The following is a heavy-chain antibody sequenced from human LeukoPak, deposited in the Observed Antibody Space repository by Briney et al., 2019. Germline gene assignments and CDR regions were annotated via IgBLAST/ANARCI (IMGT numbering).Heavy chain of an antibody. D-gene: IGHD4-23*01. Sequence: SETLSLTCTVSGGSISSGSYYWTWIRQPAGQGLDWIGRINSSGSTNYNFSLKSRVTISVDTSRNQFSLKLNSVTAADTAVYYCARERWDGGNPPDYWGQGTLVTVSS. CDR2: INSSGST. CDR1: GGSISSGSYY. CDR3: ARERWDGGNPPDY. V-gene: IGHV4-61*02. J-gene: IGHJ4*02.